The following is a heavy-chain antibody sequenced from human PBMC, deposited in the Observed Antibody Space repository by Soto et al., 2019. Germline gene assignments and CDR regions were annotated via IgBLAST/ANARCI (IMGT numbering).Heavy chain of an antibody. J-gene: IGHJ5*02. D-gene: IGHD6-6*01. Sequence: QVQLVQSGAEVKKPGSSVKVSCKASGGTFSSYAISWVRQAPGQGLEWMGGIIPIFGTANYAQKFQGRVKITANKSTRTADMELSSMTAKDTAVYYCAREKYSSASDWCDPWGQGTLVTVSS. V-gene: IGHV1-69*06. CDR1: GGTFSSYA. CDR2: IIPIFGTA. CDR3: AREKYSSASDWCDP.